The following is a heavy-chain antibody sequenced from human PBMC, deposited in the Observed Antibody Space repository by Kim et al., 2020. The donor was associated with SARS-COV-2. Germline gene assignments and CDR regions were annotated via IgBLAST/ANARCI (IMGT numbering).Heavy chain of an antibody. V-gene: IGHV3-15*01. CDR1: GFTFSNAW. CDR2: IKSKIDGGTA. J-gene: IGHJ6*02. Sequence: GGSLRLSCAASGFTFSNAWMTWVRQAPGKGLEWVGRIKSKIDGGTADYAAPVKGRFSISRDDSKTTLYLEMNSLETEDTAVYYCTTVSTLVRGRVLGAWGQGTTVTVSS. D-gene: IGHD3-10*01. CDR3: TTVSTLVRGRVLGA.